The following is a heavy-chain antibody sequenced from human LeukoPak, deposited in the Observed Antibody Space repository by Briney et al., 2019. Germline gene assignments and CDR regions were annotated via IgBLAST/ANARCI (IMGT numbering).Heavy chain of an antibody. CDR1: GGSFSSSSYY. CDR2: IYHSGST. D-gene: IGHD3-22*01. V-gene: IGHV4-30-2*01. J-gene: IGHJ5*02. CDR3: ARAHLQYYYDSKAWFDP. Sequence: SETLSLTCSVSGGSFSSSSYYWSWIRQPPGKGLEWIGYIYHSGSTYYNPSLKSRVTISVDRSKNQFSLKLSSVTAADTAVYYCARAHLQYYYDSKAWFDPWGQGTLVTVSS.